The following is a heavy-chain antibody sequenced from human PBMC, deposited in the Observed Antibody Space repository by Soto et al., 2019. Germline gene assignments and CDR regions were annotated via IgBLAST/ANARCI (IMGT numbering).Heavy chain of an antibody. V-gene: IGHV3-33*01. J-gene: IGHJ6*03. D-gene: IGHD6-13*01. Sequence: GGSLRLSCAASGFTFSSYGMHWVRQAPCKGLEWVAVIWYDGSNKYYADSVKGRFTISRDNSKNTLYLQMNSLRAEDTAVYYCARDPSGYSRSWYPLSYYYYYMDVWGKGTTVT. CDR2: IWYDGSNK. CDR3: ARDPSGYSRSWYPLSYYYYYMDV. CDR1: GFTFSSYG.